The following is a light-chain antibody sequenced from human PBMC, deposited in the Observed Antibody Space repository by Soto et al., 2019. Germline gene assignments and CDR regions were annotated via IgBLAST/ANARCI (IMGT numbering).Light chain of an antibody. CDR1: SGDIGGYNS. V-gene: IGLV2-14*01. CDR2: EVV. J-gene: IGLJ1*01. Sequence: QSALTQPASVSGSPGQSITISCTGTSGDIGGYNSVSWYQQHPGKAPKLLIYEVVKRPSGVSIRFSGSKSGDTASLTITGLQAEDEADYYCSSYAAGSIYVFGTGTKLTVL. CDR3: SSYAAGSIYV.